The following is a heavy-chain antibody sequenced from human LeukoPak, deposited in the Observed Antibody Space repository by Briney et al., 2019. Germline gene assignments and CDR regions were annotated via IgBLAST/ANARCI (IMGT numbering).Heavy chain of an antibody. Sequence: PGGSLRLSCAASGFTFSSYSMNWVRQAPGKGLEWVSSISSSSSYIYYADSVKGRFTISRDNAKNSLYLQMNSLRAEDTAVYYCARALSQYYYGSSGYLDYWGQGTLVTVSS. CDR2: ISSSSSYI. CDR1: GFTFSSYS. V-gene: IGHV3-21*01. J-gene: IGHJ4*02. D-gene: IGHD3-22*01. CDR3: ARALSQYYYGSSGYLDY.